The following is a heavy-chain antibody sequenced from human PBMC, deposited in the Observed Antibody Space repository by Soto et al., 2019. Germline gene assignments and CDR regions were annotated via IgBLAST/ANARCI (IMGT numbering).Heavy chain of an antibody. CDR2: ISGSGGST. V-gene: IGHV3-23*01. J-gene: IGHJ4*02. Sequence: EVQLLESGGGLVQPGGSLRLSCAASGFTFSSYAMSWVRQAPGKGLEWVSAISGSGGSTYYADSVKGRFTISRDNSKNTLYLQMNSLRAEDTAVYYCAKAFWSVSSGYEYYFDYWGQGTLVTVSS. CDR1: GFTFSSYA. D-gene: IGHD3-22*01. CDR3: AKAFWSVSSGYEYYFDY.